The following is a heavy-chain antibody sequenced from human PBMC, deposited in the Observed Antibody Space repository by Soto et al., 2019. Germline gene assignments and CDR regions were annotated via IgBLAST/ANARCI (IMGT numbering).Heavy chain of an antibody. D-gene: IGHD3-16*01. V-gene: IGHV4-4*07. J-gene: IGHJ6*01. CDR1: GGSVTSYY. CDR3: VRDRVGPHRMEV. Sequence: SETLSLTCTVSGGSVTSYYWSLIRQPAGKGLDCIWRIYTSGNTYYNPSLKSRVTMSIDTSKNQFSLKLNSVTAADTAVYYCVRDRVGPHRMEVWAQGTTVTVSS. CDR2: IYTSGNT.